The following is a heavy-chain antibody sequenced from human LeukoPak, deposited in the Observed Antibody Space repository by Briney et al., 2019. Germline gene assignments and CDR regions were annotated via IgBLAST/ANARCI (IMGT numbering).Heavy chain of an antibody. CDR3: ARDRVGVTSDYFDF. D-gene: IGHD1-26*01. Sequence: GGSLRLSCAASGFTVSSNYMSWVRQAPGRGLEWVSYISSSSSTIYYADSVRGRFTISRDNAKNSLYLQMNSLRDEDTAVYYCARDRVGVTSDYFDFWGQGTLVTVSS. J-gene: IGHJ4*02. CDR2: ISSSSSTI. CDR1: GFTVSSNY. V-gene: IGHV3-48*02.